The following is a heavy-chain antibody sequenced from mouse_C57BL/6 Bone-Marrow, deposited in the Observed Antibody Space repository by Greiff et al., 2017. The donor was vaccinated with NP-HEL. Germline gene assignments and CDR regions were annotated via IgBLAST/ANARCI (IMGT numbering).Heavy chain of an antibody. CDR3: ARCYYYGSYYFDY. J-gene: IGHJ2*01. D-gene: IGHD1-1*01. CDR2: IDPSDSET. V-gene: IGHV1-52*01. CDR1: GYTFTSYW. Sequence: VQLQQPGAELVRPGSSVKLSCKASGYTFTSYWMHWVKQRPIQGLEWIGNIDPSDSETHYNQKFKDKATLTVDKSSSTAYMQLSSLTSEDSAVYYCARCYYYGSYYFDYWGQGTTLTVSS.